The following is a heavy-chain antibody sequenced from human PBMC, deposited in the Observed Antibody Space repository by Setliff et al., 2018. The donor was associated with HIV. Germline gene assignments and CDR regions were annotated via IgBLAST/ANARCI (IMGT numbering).Heavy chain of an antibody. CDR1: GFTFSTYW. CDR3: TKDHLSGWASDC. CDR2: IKQDGSEE. Sequence: GGSLSLSCAASGFTFSTYWMVWGRQAPGKGLEWVAKIKQDGSEEYYVDSVKGRFTISRDNAKNSVYLQMNSLRVEDTAMYYCTKDHLSGWASDCWGQGTLVTVSS. J-gene: IGHJ4*02. V-gene: IGHV3-7*01. D-gene: IGHD6-19*01.